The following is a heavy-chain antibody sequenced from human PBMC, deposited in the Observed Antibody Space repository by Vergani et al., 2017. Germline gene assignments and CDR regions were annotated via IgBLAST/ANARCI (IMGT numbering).Heavy chain of an antibody. CDR1: GGPFSSYT. D-gene: IGHD3-22*01. CDR3: AGEGYDRSGYYKNFQH. V-gene: IGHV1-69*08. J-gene: IGHJ1*01. CDR2: IIPILGIA. Sequence: QVQLVQSGAEVKKPGSSVKVSCKASGGPFSSYTISWVRQAPGQGLEWVGRIIPILGIANYAQQFQGRVTITADKSTRTAYMELSSLRSEDTAVYYCAGEGYDRSGYYKNFQHWGQGTLVTVSS.